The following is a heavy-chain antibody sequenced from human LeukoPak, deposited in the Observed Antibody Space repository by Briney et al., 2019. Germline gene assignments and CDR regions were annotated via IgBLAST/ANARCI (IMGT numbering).Heavy chain of an antibody. CDR2: IYSSDGA. V-gene: IGHV3-66*01. Sequence: PGGSLRLSCAASGLPFSNYWMSWVRQAPGKGLEWVSLIYSSDGAYYADSVKGRFTISRDNSKNTLYLQMNSLRAEDTAVYYCARDADSWGQGTLVTVSS. CDR3: ARDADS. CDR1: GLPFSNYW. J-gene: IGHJ4*02.